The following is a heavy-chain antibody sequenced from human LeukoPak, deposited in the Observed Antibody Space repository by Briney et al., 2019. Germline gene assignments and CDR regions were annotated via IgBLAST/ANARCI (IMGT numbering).Heavy chain of an antibody. D-gene: IGHD4-11*01. Sequence: PGGSLRLSCAASGFTFSNYAMSWVRQAPGKGLEWVSGISYSGGSTYYADSVKGRFTISRDNSKNTLYLQLNSLRAEDTAVYYCARVSVLQSNWFDPWGQGTLVTVSS. CDR3: ARVSVLQSNWFDP. CDR1: GFTFSNYA. V-gene: IGHV3-23*01. CDR2: ISYSGGST. J-gene: IGHJ5*02.